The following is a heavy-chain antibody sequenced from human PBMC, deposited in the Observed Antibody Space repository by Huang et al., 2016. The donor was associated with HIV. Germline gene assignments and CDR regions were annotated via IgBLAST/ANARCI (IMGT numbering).Heavy chain of an antibody. CDR2: IIPIVGTA. CDR3: ARAPIAGGGRDFDEGAEYDY. J-gene: IGHJ4*02. V-gene: IGHV1-69*01. CDR1: GGTFSSYG. D-gene: IGHD6-13*01. Sequence: QVKLVQSGAEVKKPGSSVKVSCKASGGTFSSYGISWVRQAPGQGLEWMGGIIPIVGTAKYEQKFQDRVTITADESTSTTYMEVSSLRSEDTAVYYCARAPIAGGGRDFDEGAEYDYWGQGTLVTVSS.